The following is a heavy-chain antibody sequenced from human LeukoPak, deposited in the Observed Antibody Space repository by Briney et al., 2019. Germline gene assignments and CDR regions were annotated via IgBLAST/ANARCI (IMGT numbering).Heavy chain of an antibody. D-gene: IGHD2-2*01. Sequence: GGSLRLSCAASGFTFSSYSMNWVRQAPGKGLEWVSSISSSSSYIYYADSVKGRFTISRDNAKNSLYLQMNSLRAEDTAVYYCARDRGCSSTSCCCDYYYYYMDVWGKGTTVTISS. V-gene: IGHV3-21*01. CDR3: ARDRGCSSTSCCCDYYYYYMDV. CDR1: GFTFSSYS. CDR2: ISSSSSYI. J-gene: IGHJ6*03.